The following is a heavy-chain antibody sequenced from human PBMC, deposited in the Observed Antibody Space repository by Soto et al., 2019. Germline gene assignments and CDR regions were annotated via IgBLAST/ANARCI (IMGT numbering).Heavy chain of an antibody. D-gene: IGHD1-7*01. V-gene: IGHV4-39*01. CDR3: ARHNPRDNWNYDY. CDR1: GGSISSSSYY. CDR2: IYYSGST. J-gene: IGHJ4*02. Sequence: SKTLSLTCTVSGGSISSSSYYWGWIRQPPGKGLEWIGSIYYSGSTYYNPSLKSRVTISVDTSKNQFSLKLSSVAAADTAVYYCARHNPRDNWNYDYWGQGTLVTVSS.